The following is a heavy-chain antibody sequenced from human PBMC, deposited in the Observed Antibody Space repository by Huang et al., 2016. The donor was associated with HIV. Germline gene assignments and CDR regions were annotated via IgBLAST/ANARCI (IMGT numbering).Heavy chain of an antibody. D-gene: IGHD3-22*01. Sequence: QVQLVQSGAEVKKPGSTVKVSCKASGGTFSNYGISWVRQAPGQGLEWMGGIIPGVGTKTYAQKFQGRVTVTADESTSTAYMELNSLRSEDTAVYYCARQLYDSTGYLLGARLLDWGQGTLVTVSS. CDR3: ARQLYDSTGYLLGARLLD. J-gene: IGHJ4*02. V-gene: IGHV1-69*12. CDR1: GGTFSNYG. CDR2: IIPGVGTK.